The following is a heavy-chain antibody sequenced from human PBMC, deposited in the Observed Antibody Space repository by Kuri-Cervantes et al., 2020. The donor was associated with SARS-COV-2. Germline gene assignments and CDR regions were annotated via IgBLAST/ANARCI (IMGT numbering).Heavy chain of an antibody. D-gene: IGHD2-8*01. CDR1: GFTFSSYG. CDR3: AKDHVGVQDF. J-gene: IGHJ4*02. V-gene: IGHV3-30*18. Sequence: GESLKISCAASGFTFSSYGMHWVRQAPGKGLEWVAVISHDGKNKKCIASGKGRFTISRDNSQNTLYLHMKSLRSEDTAMYYCAKDHVGVQDFWGQGTLVTVSS. CDR2: ISHDGKNK.